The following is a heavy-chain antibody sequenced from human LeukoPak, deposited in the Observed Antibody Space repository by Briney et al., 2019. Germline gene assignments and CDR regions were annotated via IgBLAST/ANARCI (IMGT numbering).Heavy chain of an antibody. Sequence: GGSLRLSCAVSGLTFSRYAMSWVRQAPGKGLEWVSAISESGSGTYYADSVKGRFTISRDNSKNTLYLQMNSLRAEDTAVYYCAKDGQYCSGGSCPPAKYYFDYWGQGTLVTVSS. CDR3: AKDGQYCSGGSCPPAKYYFDY. J-gene: IGHJ4*02. CDR1: GLTFSRYA. V-gene: IGHV3-23*01. CDR2: ISESGSGT. D-gene: IGHD2-15*01.